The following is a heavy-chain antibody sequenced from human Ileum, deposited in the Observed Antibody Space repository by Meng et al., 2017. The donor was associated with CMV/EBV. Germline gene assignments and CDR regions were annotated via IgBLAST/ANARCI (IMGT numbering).Heavy chain of an antibody. V-gene: IGHV3-30*04. CDR3: GTLQLVRGVGWFDP. CDR2: ISYDGSKK. D-gene: IGHD6-6*01. CDR1: GFSLSSYA. Sequence: SGFSLSSYAMNWVRQGPGKGLEWVAVISYDGSKKSYADSVKGRFTISRDNSKNTLYLQVNSLRAEDTAAYYCGTLQLVRGVGWFDPWGQGTLVTVSS. J-gene: IGHJ5*01.